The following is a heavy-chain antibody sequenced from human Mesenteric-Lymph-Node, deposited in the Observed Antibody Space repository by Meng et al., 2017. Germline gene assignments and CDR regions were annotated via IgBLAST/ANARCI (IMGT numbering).Heavy chain of an antibody. CDR2: FHTSGNT. D-gene: IGHD3-22*01. Sequence: SETLSLTCTVSGGSISSGNYYCNWIRHPAGKGLEWIGLFHTSGNTNYNPSLKSRVTISGDTSRNQFSLKLSSVTAADTAVYYCARVLRDSSGSIDWGQGTLVTVSS. CDR1: GGSISSGNYY. J-gene: IGHJ4*02. CDR3: ARVLRDSSGSID. V-gene: IGHV4-61*02.